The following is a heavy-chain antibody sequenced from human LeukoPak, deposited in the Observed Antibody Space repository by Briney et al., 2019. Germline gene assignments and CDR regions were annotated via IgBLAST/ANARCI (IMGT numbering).Heavy chain of an antibody. CDR2: IYSSGST. Sequence: PSETLSLTCTVSGGSISSYYWSWIRQPPGKGLEWIGYIYSSGSTNYNPSLKSRVTMSVDTSKNQFSLKLSSVTAADTAVYYCARDAGVGYSSSSYHPRWSSPLDYWGQGTLVTVSS. J-gene: IGHJ4*02. CDR3: ARDAGVGYSSSSYHPRWSSPLDY. CDR1: GGSISSYY. V-gene: IGHV4-59*01. D-gene: IGHD6-6*01.